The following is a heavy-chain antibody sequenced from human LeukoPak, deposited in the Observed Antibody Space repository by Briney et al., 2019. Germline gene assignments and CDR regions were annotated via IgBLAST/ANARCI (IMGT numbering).Heavy chain of an antibody. CDR1: GFTFSSYG. CDR2: ISYDGSNK. Sequence: GGSLRLSCAAPGFTFSSYGMHWVRQAPGKGLEWVAVISYDGSNKYYADSVKGRFTISRDNAKNSLYLQMSNLRAEDTAVYFCARGGGLDVWGQGATVTVSS. V-gene: IGHV3-30*03. D-gene: IGHD3-16*01. CDR3: ARGGGLDV. J-gene: IGHJ6*02.